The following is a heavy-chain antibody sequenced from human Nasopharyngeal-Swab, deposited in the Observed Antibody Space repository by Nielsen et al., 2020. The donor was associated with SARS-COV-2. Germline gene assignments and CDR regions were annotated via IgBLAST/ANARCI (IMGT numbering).Heavy chain of an antibody. Sequence: SKTLSLTCSVSGGSISSGSISNYYWNWIRQSPGKGLGWIGYIYYSGSTNYNPSLKSRVTISVDTSKNQFSLRLSSVTASDTAVYYCASFDGDCSSTSCYSDYWGQGTLVTVSS. D-gene: IGHD2-2*01. CDR2: IYYSGST. J-gene: IGHJ4*02. CDR3: ASFDGDCSSTSCYSDY. V-gene: IGHV4-61*01. CDR1: GGSISSGSISNYY.